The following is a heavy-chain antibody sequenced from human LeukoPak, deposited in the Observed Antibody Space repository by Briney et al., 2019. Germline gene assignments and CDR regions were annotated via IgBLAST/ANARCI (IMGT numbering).Heavy chain of an antibody. CDR1: GYTFTSYG. D-gene: IGHD6-13*01. CDR3: ASFTHSSSWTPDNWFDP. V-gene: IGHV1-18*01. CDR2: ISAYNGNT. Sequence: ASVKVSCKASGYTFTSYGISWVRQAPGQGLEWMGWISAYNGNTNYAQKLRGRVTMTTDTSTSTAYMELRSLRSDDTAVYYCASFTHSSSWTPDNWFDPWGQGTLVTVSS. J-gene: IGHJ5*02.